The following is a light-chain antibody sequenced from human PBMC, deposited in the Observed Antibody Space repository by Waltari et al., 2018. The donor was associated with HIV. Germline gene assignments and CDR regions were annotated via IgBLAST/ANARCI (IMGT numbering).Light chain of an antibody. J-gene: IGKJ4*02. Sequence: IFMTQSPDSPAMSLVDRATINCRSSPSLFNGYNKKTRVAWYQQKPGQPPKLLISWASTRESGVADRFSGSGSGTDFTLTINSLQAEDVAVYYCQQFSLSPPLTFGGGTKVEI. CDR2: WAS. CDR3: QQFSLSPPLT. CDR1: PSLFNGYNKKTR. V-gene: IGKV4-1*01.